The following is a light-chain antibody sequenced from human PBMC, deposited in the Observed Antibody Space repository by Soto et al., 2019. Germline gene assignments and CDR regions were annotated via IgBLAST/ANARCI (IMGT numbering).Light chain of an antibody. CDR3: QQRSNWPPIA. Sequence: EIVLTQSPATLSLSPGERATLSCRASQGVSSYLAWYQQKPGQAPRLLIYDASNRATGIPARFSGSGSGTDFTLTISCLEPEDFAVYYCQQRSNWPPIAFGQGARPEIK. CDR1: QGVSSY. J-gene: IGKJ5*01. V-gene: IGKV3-11*01. CDR2: DAS.